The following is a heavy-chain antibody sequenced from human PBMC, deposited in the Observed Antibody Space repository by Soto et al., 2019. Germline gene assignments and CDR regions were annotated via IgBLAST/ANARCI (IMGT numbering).Heavy chain of an antibody. J-gene: IGHJ4*02. CDR2: ISGSGGST. CDR1: GFTFSSYA. V-gene: IGHV3-23*01. CDR3: AKSYYYGSGSYFPFDY. Sequence: GGSLRLSCAASGFTFSSYAMHWVRQAPGKGLEWVSAISGSGGSTYYADSVKGRFTISRDNSKNTLYLQMNSLRAEDTAVYYCAKSYYYGSGSYFPFDYWGQGTLVTVSS. D-gene: IGHD3-10*01.